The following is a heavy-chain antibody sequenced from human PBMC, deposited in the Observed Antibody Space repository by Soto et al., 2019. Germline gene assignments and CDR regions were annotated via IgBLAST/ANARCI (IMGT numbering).Heavy chain of an antibody. Sequence: EVQLLESGGGLVQPGGSLRLSCAGSGSTFTDFTMTWVRQAPGKGLEWVSAISGDGLSTYYAGSMKGRFTISRDNSKTTLYLQMNSLRAEDTAVYYCARRPDAFDIWGRGTMVTVSS. CDR2: ISGDGLST. CDR1: GSTFTDFT. J-gene: IGHJ3*02. CDR3: ARRPDAFDI. V-gene: IGHV3-23*01.